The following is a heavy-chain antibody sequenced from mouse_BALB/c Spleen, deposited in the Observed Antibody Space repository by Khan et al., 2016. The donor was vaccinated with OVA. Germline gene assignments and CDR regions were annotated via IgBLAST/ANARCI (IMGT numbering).Heavy chain of an antibody. CDR3: ARRGDK. J-gene: IGHJ2*01. V-gene: IGHV2-9*02. Sequence: QVQLKQSGPGLVAPSQSLFITCPVSGFSFTSYVVHSVRQPPGKGLEWLGVIWACGSTNYNSALMSRLSISIDNSKSQVSLKMNSLQTYDTASYYYARRGDKWGQGTTLTVSS. CDR1: GFSFTSYV. CDR2: IWACGST.